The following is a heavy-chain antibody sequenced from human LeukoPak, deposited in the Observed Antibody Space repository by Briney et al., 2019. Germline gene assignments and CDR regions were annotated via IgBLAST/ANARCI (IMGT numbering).Heavy chain of an antibody. D-gene: IGHD4-17*01. V-gene: IGHV3-23*01. CDR1: GSTFSSYA. CDR3: AASATVTRAFDY. J-gene: IGHJ4*02. Sequence: GGSLRLSCAASGSTFSSYAMSWVRQAPGKGLEWVSAISGSGGSTYYADSVKGRFTISRDNSKNTLYLQMNSLRAEDTAVYYCAASATVTRAFDYWGQGTLVTVSS. CDR2: ISGSGGST.